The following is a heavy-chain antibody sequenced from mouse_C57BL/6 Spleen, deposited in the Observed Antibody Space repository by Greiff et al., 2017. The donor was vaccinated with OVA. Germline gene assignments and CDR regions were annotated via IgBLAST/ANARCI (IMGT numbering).Heavy chain of an antibody. Sequence: EVQLQQSGPELVKPGASVKISCKASGYSFTGYYMNWVKQSPEKSLEWIGEINPSTGGTTYNQKFKAKATLTVDKSSSTAYMQLKSLTSEDSAVYYCARSVLPSWFAYWGQGTLVTVSA. CDR2: INPSTGGT. V-gene: IGHV1-42*01. CDR1: GYSFTGYY. D-gene: IGHD1-1*01. J-gene: IGHJ3*01. CDR3: ARSVLPSWFAY.